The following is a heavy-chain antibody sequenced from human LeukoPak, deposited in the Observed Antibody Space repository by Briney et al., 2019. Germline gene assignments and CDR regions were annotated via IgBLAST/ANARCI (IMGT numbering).Heavy chain of an antibody. CDR2: INYSGST. V-gene: IGHV4-59*08. CDR3: ARHRSYDLWRPQAETNWFDP. CDR1: GGSISSYY. Sequence: SETLSLTCTVSGGSISSYYWSWIRQPPGKGLEWIGYINYSGSTNYNPSLKSRVTISVDTSKNQFSLKLSSVSAADTAVYYCARHRSYDLWRPQAETNWFDPWGQGTLVTVSS. J-gene: IGHJ5*02. D-gene: IGHD3-3*01.